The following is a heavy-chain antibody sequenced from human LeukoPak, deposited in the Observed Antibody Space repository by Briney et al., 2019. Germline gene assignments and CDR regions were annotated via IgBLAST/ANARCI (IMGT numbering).Heavy chain of an antibody. CDR3: ARDMGYDFWSGCGWFDP. V-gene: IGHV4-30-4*08. Sequence: SETLSLTYTVSGGSISSGDYYWSWIRQPPGKGLEWIGYIYYSGSTYYNPSLKSRVTISVDTSNTQSSLKLSSVTAADTAVYYCARDMGYDFWSGCGWFDPWGQGTLVTVSS. CDR1: GGSISSGDYY. D-gene: IGHD3-3*01. CDR2: IYYSGST. J-gene: IGHJ5*02.